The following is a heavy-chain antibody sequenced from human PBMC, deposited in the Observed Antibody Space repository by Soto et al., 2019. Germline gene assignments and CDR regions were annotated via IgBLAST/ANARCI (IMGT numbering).Heavy chain of an antibody. CDR1: GFTFSSYA. V-gene: IGHV3-23*01. CDR3: ARRFYGMDV. Sequence: EVQLLESGGGLVQPGGSLRLSCVASGFTFSSYAMSWVRQAPGKGLEWVAAISASGGATLYADSVRGRLTISRDNPRSTLYVQMNSLRAEDTAVYYCARRFYGMDVWGQGTTVTVSS. J-gene: IGHJ6*02. CDR2: ISASGGAT.